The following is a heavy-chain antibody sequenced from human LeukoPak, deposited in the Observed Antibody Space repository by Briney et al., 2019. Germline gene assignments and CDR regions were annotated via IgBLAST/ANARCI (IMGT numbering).Heavy chain of an antibody. V-gene: IGHV1-69*08. CDR1: GGTFRSHI. J-gene: IGHJ5*02. CDR3: TRVNLRGGQYNWFDP. Sequence: SVKVSCKTFGGTFRSHIFSWVRQAPGQGLEWMGKITPIIDSAKYSQKFRDRLTITGDSSTGTAYMELSSLTPEDTALYYCTRVNLRGGQYNWFDPWGQGTLVIVSS. D-gene: IGHD3-16*01. CDR2: ITPIIDSA.